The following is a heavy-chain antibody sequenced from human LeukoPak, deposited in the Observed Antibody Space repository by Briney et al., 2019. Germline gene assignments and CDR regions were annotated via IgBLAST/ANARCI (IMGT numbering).Heavy chain of an antibody. CDR2: INHSGST. D-gene: IGHD6-19*01. CDR3: ARGFLLRQWLVHVNNWFDP. Sequence: NPSETLSLTCAVYGGSFSGYYWSWIRQPPGKGLEWIGEINHSGSTNYNPSLKSRVTISVDTSKNQFSLKLSSVTAADTAVYYCARGFLLRQWLVHVNNWFDPWGQGTLVTVSS. V-gene: IGHV4-34*01. J-gene: IGHJ5*02. CDR1: GGSFSGYY.